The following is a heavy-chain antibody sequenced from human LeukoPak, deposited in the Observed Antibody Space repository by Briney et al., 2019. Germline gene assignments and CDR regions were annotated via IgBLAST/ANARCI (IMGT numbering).Heavy chain of an antibody. CDR3: ARGGYYDSSGYYYAFDY. CDR2: IYYSGST. Sequence: PPETLSLTCTVSGGSVSSYYWSWIRQPPGKGLEWIGYIYYSGSTNYNPSLKSRVTISVDTSKNQFSLKLSSVTAADTAVYYCARGGYYDSSGYYYAFDYWGQGTLVTVSS. J-gene: IGHJ4*02. D-gene: IGHD3-22*01. CDR1: GGSVSSYY. V-gene: IGHV4-59*02.